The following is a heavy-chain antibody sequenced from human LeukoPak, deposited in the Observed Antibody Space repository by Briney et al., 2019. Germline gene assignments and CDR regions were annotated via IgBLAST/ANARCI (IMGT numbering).Heavy chain of an antibody. Sequence: SETLSLTCTVSGYSISSGFYWGWIRQPPGKGLEWIGSIYHSGSTYFNPSLKSRVTISVDTSNNQFSLKLSSVTAADTAVYYCARDRLDYYDSSGRYFDLWGRGTLVTVSS. CDR2: IYHSGST. CDR1: GYSISSGFY. D-gene: IGHD3-22*01. CDR3: ARDRLDYYDSSGRYFDL. V-gene: IGHV4-38-2*02. J-gene: IGHJ2*01.